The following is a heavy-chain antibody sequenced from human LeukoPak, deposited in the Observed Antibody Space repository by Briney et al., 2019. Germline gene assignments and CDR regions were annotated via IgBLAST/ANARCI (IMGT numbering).Heavy chain of an antibody. CDR3: ARAPYCIGGSCRFDY. D-gene: IGHD2-15*01. J-gene: IGHJ4*02. V-gene: IGHV3-7*03. CDR1: GFTFSSYG. Sequence: GGSLRLSCAASGFTFSSYGMHWVRQAPGKGLEWVANIKQDGSEKYYVDSVKGRFTISRDNAKNSLYLQMNSLRAEDTAVYDCARAPYCIGGSCRFDYWGQGTLVTVSS. CDR2: IKQDGSEK.